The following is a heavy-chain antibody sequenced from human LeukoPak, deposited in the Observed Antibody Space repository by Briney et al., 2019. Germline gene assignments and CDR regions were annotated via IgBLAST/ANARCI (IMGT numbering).Heavy chain of an antibody. CDR1: GGSFSGYY. V-gene: IGHV4-34*01. CDR2: MHYSGAT. D-gene: IGHD2-8*02. CDR3: ARGRLEVYTFDI. J-gene: IGHJ3*02. Sequence: SETLSPTCAVYGGSFSGYYWSWIRRPPGKGLEWIGEMHYSGATNYNPSLKSRVTTSADTPKNQFSLRLSSVTAADTAVYYCARGRLEVYTFDIWGQGTMVTVSS.